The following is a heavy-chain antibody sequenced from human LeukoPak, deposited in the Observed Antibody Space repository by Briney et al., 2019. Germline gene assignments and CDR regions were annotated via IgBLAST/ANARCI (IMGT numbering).Heavy chain of an antibody. Sequence: GGSLRLSCAASGFIFSSYGMHWVRQAPGKGLEWVAFIRYDGSDKFYADSVKGRFTISRDNSKNTLYLQMSSLRADDTAVYYCAARPYCTTATCPKTNWFDPWGQGTLVTVSS. CDR3: AARPYCTTATCPKTNWFDP. J-gene: IGHJ5*02. CDR1: GFIFSSYG. CDR2: IRYDGSDK. D-gene: IGHD2-8*01. V-gene: IGHV3-30*02.